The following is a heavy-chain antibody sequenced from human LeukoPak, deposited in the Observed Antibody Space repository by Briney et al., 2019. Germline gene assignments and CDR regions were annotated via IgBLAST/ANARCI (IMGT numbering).Heavy chain of an antibody. Sequence: GGSLRLSCAASGFTFSSYAMHWVRQAPGKGLEWVAVITYDGSNKYYADSVKGRFTISRDNSKNTLYLQMNSLRAEDTAVYYCARAHSSSWYSGPWGMDVWGQGTTVTVSS. V-gene: IGHV3-30-3*01. J-gene: IGHJ6*02. D-gene: IGHD6-13*01. CDR1: GFTFSSYA. CDR2: ITYDGSNK. CDR3: ARAHSSSWYSGPWGMDV.